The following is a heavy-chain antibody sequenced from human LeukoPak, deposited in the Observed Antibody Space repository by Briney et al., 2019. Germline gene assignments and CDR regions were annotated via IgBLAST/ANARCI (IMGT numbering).Heavy chain of an antibody. D-gene: IGHD3-10*01. CDR3: ARSSKHPDYYGSGTIDY. CDR1: GGSISSSNW. J-gene: IGHJ4*02. CDR2: IYHSGST. Sequence: SETLSLTCAVSGGSISSSNWWSWVRQPPGKGQEWSGEIYHSGSTNYNPSLKSRVTISVDKSKNQFSLKLSSVTAADTAVYYCARSSKHPDYYGSGTIDYWGQGTLVTVSS. V-gene: IGHV4-4*02.